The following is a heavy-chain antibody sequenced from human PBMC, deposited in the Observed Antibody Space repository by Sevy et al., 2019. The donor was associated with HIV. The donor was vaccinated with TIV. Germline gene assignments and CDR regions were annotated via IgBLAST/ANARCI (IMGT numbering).Heavy chain of an antibody. CDR3: ASPGGSSWANIDY. CDR1: GFTVSSYA. Sequence: GGSLRLSCAASGFTVSSYAMHWVRQAPGKGLEWVAVISYDGSNKYYADSVKGRFTISRDNSKNTLYLQMNSLRAEDTAVYYCASPGGSSWANIDYWGQGTLVTVSS. J-gene: IGHJ4*02. D-gene: IGHD6-13*01. CDR2: ISYDGSNK. V-gene: IGHV3-30-3*01.